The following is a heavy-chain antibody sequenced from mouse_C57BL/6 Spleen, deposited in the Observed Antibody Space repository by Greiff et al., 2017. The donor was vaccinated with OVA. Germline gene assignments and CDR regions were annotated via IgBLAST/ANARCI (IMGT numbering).Heavy chain of an antibody. J-gene: IGHJ1*03. D-gene: IGHD2-2*01. V-gene: IGHV5-6*01. CDR1: GFTFSSYG. CDR3: ARHMVTTGHWYFDV. CDR2: ISSGGSYT. Sequence: EVHLVESGGDLVKPGGSLKLSCAASGFTFSSYGMSWVRQTPDKRLEWVATISSGGSYTYYPDSVKGRFTISRDNAKNTLYLQMSSLKSEDTAMYYCARHMVTTGHWYFDVWGTGTTVTVSS.